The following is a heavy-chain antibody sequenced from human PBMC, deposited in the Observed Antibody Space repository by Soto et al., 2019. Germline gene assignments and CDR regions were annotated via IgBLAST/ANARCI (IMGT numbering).Heavy chain of an antibody. CDR1: GGTFSTHA. Sequence: PVKVSCMASGGTFSTHAIIWVRQAPGHGLEWMGGIIPISGTTYYTQKFQGRVTITADEPTSTAFMELSSLKSDDTAVFYCARGYCSGGNCYSGMDVWGQGTMVTVSS. CDR3: ARGYCSGGNCYSGMDV. D-gene: IGHD2-15*01. CDR2: IIPISGTT. J-gene: IGHJ6*02. V-gene: IGHV1-69*13.